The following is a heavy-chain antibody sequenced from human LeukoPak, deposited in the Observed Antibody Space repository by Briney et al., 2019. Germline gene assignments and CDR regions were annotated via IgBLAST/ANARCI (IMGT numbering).Heavy chain of an antibody. D-gene: IGHD6-6*01. J-gene: IGHJ5*02. V-gene: IGHV3-21*01. CDR3: ARAEEVEYSSSSWFDP. CDR2: ISGSSSFI. CDR1: GFTFSSHS. Sequence: GGSLRLSCAASGFTFSSHSLNWVRRAPGKGLEWISSISGSSSFIYYAGSVKGRFTISRDNAKASVYLQMNSLRAEDTAVYYCARAEEVEYSSSSWFDPWGQGTLVTVSS.